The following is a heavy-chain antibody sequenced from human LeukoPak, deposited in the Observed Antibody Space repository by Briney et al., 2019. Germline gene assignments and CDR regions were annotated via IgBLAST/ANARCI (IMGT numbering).Heavy chain of an antibody. V-gene: IGHV1-69*04. CDR1: GGTFSSYA. J-gene: IGHJ4*02. D-gene: IGHD6-25*01. Sequence: GSSVKVSCKASGGTFSSYAISWVRQAPGQRLEWMGRIVPILGIANYAQKFQGRVTITADKSTSTAYMELSSLRSEDTAVYYCARDQEGGHDYWGQGTLVTVSS. CDR2: IVPILGIA. CDR3: ARDQEGGHDY.